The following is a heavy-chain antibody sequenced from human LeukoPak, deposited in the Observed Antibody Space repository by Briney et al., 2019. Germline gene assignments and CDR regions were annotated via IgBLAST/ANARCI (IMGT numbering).Heavy chain of an antibody. Sequence: PSETLSLTCAVYGGSFSGYYWSWIRQPPGKGLEWIGEINHSGSTNYNPSLKSRVTISVDTSKNQFSLKLSSVTAADTAVYYCARVLSSGWYLGHNWFDPWGQGTLVTVSS. CDR2: INHSGST. V-gene: IGHV4-34*01. D-gene: IGHD6-19*01. CDR3: ARVLSSGWYLGHNWFDP. J-gene: IGHJ5*02. CDR1: GGSFSGYY.